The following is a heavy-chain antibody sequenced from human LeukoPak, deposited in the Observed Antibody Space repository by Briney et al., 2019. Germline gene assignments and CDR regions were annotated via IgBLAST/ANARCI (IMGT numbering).Heavy chain of an antibody. CDR1: GGSISGYY. Sequence: PSETLSLTCTVSGGSISGYYWSWIRQPAGKGLEWIGRLYGSASIKYNPSLRSRLSLSGDTSKNQFSLKLSSVTAADTAVYYCAAIAAAGPFSRVGSFDYWGQGTLVTVSS. CDR3: AAIAAAGPFSRVGSFDY. D-gene: IGHD6-13*01. J-gene: IGHJ4*02. V-gene: IGHV4-4*07. CDR2: LYGSASI.